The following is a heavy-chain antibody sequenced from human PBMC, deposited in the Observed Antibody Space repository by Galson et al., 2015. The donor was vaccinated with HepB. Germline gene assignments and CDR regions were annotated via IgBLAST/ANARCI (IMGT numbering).Heavy chain of an antibody. J-gene: IGHJ6*02. CDR1: GFTFSSYG. CDR3: ARGQRGHPLRYGMDV. CDR2: IWYDGSNK. D-gene: IGHD3-10*01. Sequence: SLRLSCAASGFTFSSYGMHWVRQAPGKGLEWVAVIWYDGSNKYYADSVKGRFTISRDNSKNTLYLQMNSLRAEDTAVYYCARGQRGHPLRYGMDVWGQGTTVTVSS. V-gene: IGHV3-33*08.